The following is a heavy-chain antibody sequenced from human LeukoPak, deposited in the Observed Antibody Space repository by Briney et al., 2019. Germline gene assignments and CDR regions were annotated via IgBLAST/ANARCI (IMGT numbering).Heavy chain of an antibody. CDR2: INHSGST. D-gene: IGHD3-3*01. J-gene: IGHJ4*02. CDR3: ARGILEWFFDY. Sequence: NTSETLSLTCAVYGGSFSGYYWSWIRQPPGKGLEWIGEINHSGSTNYNPSLKSRVTISVDTSKNQFSLKLSSVTAADTAVYYCARGILEWFFDYWGQGTLVTVSS. V-gene: IGHV4-34*01. CDR1: GGSFSGYY.